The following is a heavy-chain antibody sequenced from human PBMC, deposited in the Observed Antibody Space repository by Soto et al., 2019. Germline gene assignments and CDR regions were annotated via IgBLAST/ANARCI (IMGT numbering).Heavy chain of an antibody. Sequence: EVQLVESGGGLVKPGGSLRLSCAASGFTFSSYSMNWVRQAPGKGLEWVSSISSSSSYIYYADSVKGRFIISRDNAKNSLYLQMNSLRAEDTAVYYCARVGSGSYYLYYFDYWGQGTLVTVSS. CDR3: ARVGSGSYYLYYFDY. J-gene: IGHJ4*02. CDR1: GFTFSSYS. V-gene: IGHV3-21*01. D-gene: IGHD3-10*01. CDR2: ISSSSSYI.